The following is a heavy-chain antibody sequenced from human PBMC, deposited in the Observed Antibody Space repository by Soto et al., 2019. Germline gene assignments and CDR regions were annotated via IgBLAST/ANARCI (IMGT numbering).Heavy chain of an antibody. CDR1: GGSISSGGYS. V-gene: IGHV4-30-2*01. CDR2: IYQSGYT. D-gene: IGHD5-12*01. CDR3: ARGQMATTSRSFDY. Sequence: TLSLTCAVSGGSISSGGYSGSWIRQPPGKGLEWIGYIYQSGYTYYNPSLTGRVTMSVDTSRNQFSLKLNSVTAADTAVYYCARGQMATTSRSFDYWGQGTLVTV. J-gene: IGHJ4*02.